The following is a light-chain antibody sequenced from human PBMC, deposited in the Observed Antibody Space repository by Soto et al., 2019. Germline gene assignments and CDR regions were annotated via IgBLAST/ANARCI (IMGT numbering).Light chain of an antibody. CDR2: GAS. CDR1: QSVSSN. Sequence: DRVMTQSPATLSVSPGERATLSCRASQSVSSNLAWYQQKPGQAPRLLIYGASTRATGIPARFSGSGSGTEFTLTISSLQSEDFAVYYCQQYNNWPPITFGPGTKVDIK. CDR3: QQYNNWPPIT. J-gene: IGKJ3*01. V-gene: IGKV3-15*01.